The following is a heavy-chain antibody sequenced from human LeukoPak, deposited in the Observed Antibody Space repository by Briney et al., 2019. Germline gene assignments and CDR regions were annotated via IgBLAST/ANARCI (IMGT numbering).Heavy chain of an antibody. Sequence: SEAPSLTCAVPGGSFRGYYWSWVRQPPGKGLEWIGEISHSGSANYNPSLKSRVTISIDTSKSQFSLKLSTVTAADTAVYYCAREISGSRGAFDIWGQGTMVTVSS. CDR1: GGSFRGYY. CDR2: ISHSGSA. D-gene: IGHD6-25*01. CDR3: AREISGSRGAFDI. V-gene: IGHV4-34*01. J-gene: IGHJ3*02.